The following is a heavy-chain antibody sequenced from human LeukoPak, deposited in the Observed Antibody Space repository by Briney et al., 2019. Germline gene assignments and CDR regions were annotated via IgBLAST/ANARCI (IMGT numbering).Heavy chain of an antibody. Sequence: GVSLRLSCAASGVTLSSDYMSWVRQPPGKGLEWVSVIYSGGNTYYPDSVKGRFTISRDNSKNTLYLQMNSLRVDDTAVYYWARGGGAYCGDDCFRTFDYWGQGALVTVSS. V-gene: IGHV3-66*01. J-gene: IGHJ4*02. D-gene: IGHD2-21*02. CDR2: IYSGGNT. CDR1: GVTLSSDY. CDR3: ARGGGAYCGDDCFRTFDY.